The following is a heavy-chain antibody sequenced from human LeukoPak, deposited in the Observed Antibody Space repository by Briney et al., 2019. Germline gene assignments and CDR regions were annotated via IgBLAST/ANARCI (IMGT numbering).Heavy chain of an antibody. J-gene: IGHJ4*02. D-gene: IGHD6-13*01. V-gene: IGHV4-34*01. CDR2: INDSGST. CDR3: ARGRGYSSS. CDR1: GGSFSGYN. Sequence: SETLSLTCAVYGGSFSGYNWSWIRQPPGKGLEWIGEINDSGSTNYNPSLKSRVTISVDTSKNQFSLKPSSVTAADTAVYYCARGRGYSSSWGQGTLVTVSS.